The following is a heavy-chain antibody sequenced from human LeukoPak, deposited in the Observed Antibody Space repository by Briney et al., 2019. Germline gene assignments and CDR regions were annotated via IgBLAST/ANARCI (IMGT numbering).Heavy chain of an antibody. CDR1: GGTFSSYA. CDR2: IIPIFGTA. J-gene: IGHJ6*02. CDR3: AAAEVVVVAATDYYYYGMDV. D-gene: IGHD2-15*01. V-gene: IGHV1-69*05. Sequence: ASVKVSCKASGGTFSSYAISWVRQAPGQGLEWMGGIIPIFGTANYAQKFQERVTITRDMSTSTAYMELSSLRTEDTAVYYCAAAEVVVVAATDYYYYGMDVWGQGTTVTVSS.